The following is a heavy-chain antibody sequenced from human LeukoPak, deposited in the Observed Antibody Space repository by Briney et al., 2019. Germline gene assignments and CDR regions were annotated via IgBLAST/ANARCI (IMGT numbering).Heavy chain of an antibody. CDR3: ARGHHTARFDP. CDR2: INHSGST. Sequence: SETLSLTCAVYGGSFSGYYWSWIRQPPGKGLEWIGEINHSGSTNYNPSLKSRVTISVDTSKKQFSLKLSSVTAADTAVYYCARGHHTARFDPWGQGTLVTVSS. J-gene: IGHJ5*02. CDR1: GGSFSGYY. D-gene: IGHD2-21*02. V-gene: IGHV4-34*01.